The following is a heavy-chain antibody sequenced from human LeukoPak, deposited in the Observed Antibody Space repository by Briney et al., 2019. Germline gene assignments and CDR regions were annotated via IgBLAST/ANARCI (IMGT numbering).Heavy chain of an antibody. J-gene: IGHJ5*02. CDR3: AGGPGIAAAGAYSWFDP. V-gene: IGHV3-11*06. CDR2: ISSSSSYT. D-gene: IGHD6-13*01. Sequence: GGSLRLSCAASGFTFSDYYMSWIRQAPGKGLEWVSYISSSSSYTNYADSVKGRFTISRDNAKNSLYLQMNSLRAEDTAVYYCAGGPGIAAAGAYSWFDPWGQGTLVTVSS. CDR1: GFTFSDYY.